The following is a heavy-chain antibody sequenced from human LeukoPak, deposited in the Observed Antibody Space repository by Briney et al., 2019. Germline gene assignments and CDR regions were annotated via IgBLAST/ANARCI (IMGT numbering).Heavy chain of an antibody. CDR1: GYTLTSYG. D-gene: IGHD6-13*01. V-gene: IGHV1-18*01. Sequence: ASVKVSCKASGYTLTSYGVSWVRQAPGQGLEWMGRISTYNGNTNYAQKFRDRVTMTTGTSTSTAYMELRSLTSDDTAVYYCAREIIAGPYYYMDVWGKGTTVTVSS. J-gene: IGHJ6*03. CDR3: AREIIAGPYYYMDV. CDR2: ISTYNGNT.